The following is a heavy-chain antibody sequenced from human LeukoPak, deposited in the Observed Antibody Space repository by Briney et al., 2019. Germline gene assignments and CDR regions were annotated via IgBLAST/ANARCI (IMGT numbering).Heavy chain of an antibody. J-gene: IGHJ4*02. CDR3: ATDLITIFGVVNDY. CDR1: GYTLTELS. CDR2: FDPEDGET. Sequence: ASVKVSCKVSGYTLTELSMHWVRQAPGKGREWMGGFDPEDGETIYAKKFQGRVTMTEDTSTDTAYMELSSLRSQDTAVYYCATDLITIFGVVNDYWGQGTLVTVSS. V-gene: IGHV1-24*01. D-gene: IGHD3-3*01.